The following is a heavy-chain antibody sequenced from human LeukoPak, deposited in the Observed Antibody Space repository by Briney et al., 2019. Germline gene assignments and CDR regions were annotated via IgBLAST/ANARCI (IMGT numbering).Heavy chain of an antibody. CDR1: GFTFSSYS. CDR2: ISSSSYI. D-gene: IGHD4-23*01. V-gene: IGHV3-21*01. J-gene: IGHJ4*02. CDR3: ARAPYGGNPAVDY. Sequence: GGSLRLSCAASGFTFSSYSMNWVRQAPGKGLEWVTSISSSSYIYYADSVKGRFTISRDNDKNSLYLQMNSLRAEDTAVYYCARAPYGGNPAVDYWGQGTLVTVSS.